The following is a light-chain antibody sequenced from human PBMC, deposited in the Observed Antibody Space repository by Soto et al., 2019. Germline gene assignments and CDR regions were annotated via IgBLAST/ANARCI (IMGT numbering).Light chain of an antibody. V-gene: IGLV1-40*01. CDR3: QSYDSSLSGWV. Sequence: QSVLTQPPPVSGAPGQRGTISCTGSSSNIGAGYDVHWYQQLPGTAPKLLIYGNSKRPSGVPDRFAGSKSGTSASLAITGLQAEDDADYYCQSYDSSLSGWVFGGGTQLTVL. CDR2: GNS. CDR1: SSNIGAGYD. J-gene: IGLJ3*02.